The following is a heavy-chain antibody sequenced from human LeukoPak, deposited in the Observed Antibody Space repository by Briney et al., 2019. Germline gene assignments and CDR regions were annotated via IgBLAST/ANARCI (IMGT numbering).Heavy chain of an antibody. Sequence: GGSLRLSCAASGFTFSNYNMNWVRQAPGKGLEWVSHISSTSTTYYADSVKGRFTTSRDNAKNLLYLQMNSLRDEDTAVYYCAAAGDYWGQGTLVTVSS. CDR1: GFTFSNYN. D-gene: IGHD3-10*01. CDR3: AAAGDY. CDR2: ISSTSTT. J-gene: IGHJ4*02. V-gene: IGHV3-48*02.